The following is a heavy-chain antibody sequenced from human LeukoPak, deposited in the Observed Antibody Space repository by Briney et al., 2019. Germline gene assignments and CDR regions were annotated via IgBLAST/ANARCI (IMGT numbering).Heavy chain of an antibody. CDR3: ARHRESFYESSHMGFDP. Sequence: SETLSLTCTVSGDSISRSYWSWIRQPPGKGLEWIGYISSRGRSTYTPALKSRVTISADTSNNQFSLSLTSPTAADTAVYYCARHRESFYESSHMGFDPWGQGTLVIVSS. J-gene: IGHJ5*02. D-gene: IGHD2/OR15-2a*01. V-gene: IGHV4-59*08. CDR1: GDSISRSY. CDR2: ISSRGRS.